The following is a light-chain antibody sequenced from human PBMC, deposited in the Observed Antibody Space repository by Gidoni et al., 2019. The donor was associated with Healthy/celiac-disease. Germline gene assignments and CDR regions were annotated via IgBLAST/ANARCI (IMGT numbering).Light chain of an antibody. CDR1: QSISSW. V-gene: IGKV1-5*03. J-gene: IGKJ1*01. Sequence: DIQMTQSPSTLSASVGDRVTITCRASQSISSWLAWYQQKPGKAPKLLIYKASSLESGVPSRFSGSGSGTEFTLTISSLQPDDFANYYCQQYNSYSRTFXQXTKVEIK. CDR3: QQYNSYSRT. CDR2: KAS.